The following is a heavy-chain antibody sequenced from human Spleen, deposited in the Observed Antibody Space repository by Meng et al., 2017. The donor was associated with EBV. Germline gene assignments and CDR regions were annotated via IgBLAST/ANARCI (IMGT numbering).Heavy chain of an antibody. CDR2: INTRNGNT. J-gene: IGHJ4*02. CDR1: GYTFTTYG. D-gene: IGHD2-21*01. V-gene: IGHV1-18*01. Sequence: QVQLGQSGAEVKKPGASVRVSCKSSGYTFTTYGISWLRQAPGQGPEWMGWINTRNGNTDYVQKFQGRLSMTTDTSTNTAYMELRSLRSDDTAVYYCARDRCGGECYYAPFDLWGQGTLGTVSS. CDR3: ARDRCGGECYYAPFDL.